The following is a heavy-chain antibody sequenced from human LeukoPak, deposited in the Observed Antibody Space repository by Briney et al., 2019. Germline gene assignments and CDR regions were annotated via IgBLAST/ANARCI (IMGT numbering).Heavy chain of an antibody. CDR1: GGSISSYY. V-gene: IGHV4-4*07. CDR2: IYTSGST. D-gene: IGHD1-7*01. J-gene: IGHJ4*02. CDR3: ARVRVGSNWNYGSFDY. Sequence: SETLSLTCTVSGGSISSYYWSWIRQPAGKGLEWIGRIYTSGSTNYNPSLKSRVTMSVDTSENQFSLKLSSVTAADTAVYYCARVRVGSNWNYGSFDYWGQGTLVTVSS.